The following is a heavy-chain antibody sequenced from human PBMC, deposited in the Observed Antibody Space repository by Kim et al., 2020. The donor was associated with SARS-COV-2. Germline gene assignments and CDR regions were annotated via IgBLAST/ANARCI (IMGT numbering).Heavy chain of an antibody. CDR3: ARAVWFGELTHQGNFDY. J-gene: IGHJ4*02. CDR2: IIPIFGTA. Sequence: SVKVSCKASGGTFSSYAISWVRQAPGQGLEWMGGIIPIFGTANYAQKFQGRVTITADESTSTAYMELSSLRSEDTAVYYCARAVWFGELTHQGNFDYWGQGTLVTVSS. CDR1: GGTFSSYA. V-gene: IGHV1-69*13. D-gene: IGHD3-10*01.